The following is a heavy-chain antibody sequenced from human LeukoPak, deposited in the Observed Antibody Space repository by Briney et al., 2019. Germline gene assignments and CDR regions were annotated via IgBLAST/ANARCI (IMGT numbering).Heavy chain of an antibody. CDR1: GFTFTSYS. CDR3: AKAFDYGDYFDY. V-gene: IGHV3-23*01. Sequence: GGSLRLSCAASGFTFTSYSMSWVRQAPGKGLEWVSGTSDRGDYTYYADSVRGRFTVSRDNSKNTLYLQMNSLRAEDTAIYYCAKAFDYGDYFDYWGQGTLVTVSS. J-gene: IGHJ4*02. CDR2: TSDRGDYT. D-gene: IGHD4-17*01.